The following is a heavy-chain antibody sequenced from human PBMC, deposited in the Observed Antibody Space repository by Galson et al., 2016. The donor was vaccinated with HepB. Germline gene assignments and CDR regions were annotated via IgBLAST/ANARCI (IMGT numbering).Heavy chain of an antibody. CDR1: GGSIGTYY. V-gene: IGHV4-4*07. CDR3: AREGHYASWSAYLVYNMDV. D-gene: IGHD3-3*01. CDR2: IYTSGST. Sequence: ETLSLTCSVSGGSIGTYYWTWIRQPAGKGLEWIGRIYTSGSTNYNPSLKSRVTLSVDTSKNQFSLQLSSVTAADTAVYYCAREGHYASWSAYLVYNMDVWGQGTTVTVSS. J-gene: IGHJ6*02.